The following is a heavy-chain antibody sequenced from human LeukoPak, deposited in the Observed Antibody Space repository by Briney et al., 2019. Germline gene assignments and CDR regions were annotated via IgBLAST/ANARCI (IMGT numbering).Heavy chain of an antibody. Sequence: SQTVSLTCAISGDSVSSNSAAWNWIRQSPSRGLEWLGRTNYRTNWYNDYAVSVKSRITINQDTSKNQLSLQLNSVTPEDTAVYYCARDFRSSSWFFDYWGQGTLVTVSS. CDR2: TNYRTNWYN. CDR1: GDSVSSNSAA. CDR3: ARDFRSSSWFFDY. J-gene: IGHJ4*02. D-gene: IGHD6-13*01. V-gene: IGHV6-1*01.